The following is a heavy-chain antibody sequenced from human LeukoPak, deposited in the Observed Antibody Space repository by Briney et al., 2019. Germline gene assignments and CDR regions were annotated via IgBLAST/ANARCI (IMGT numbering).Heavy chain of an antibody. D-gene: IGHD2-2*01. CDR2: IRYDGSNK. CDR3: ARGPFTSISRYFDY. V-gene: IGHV3-30*02. J-gene: IGHJ4*02. CDR1: GFTFSSYG. Sequence: GGSLRLSCAASGFTFSSYGMHWVRQAPGKGLEWVAFIRYDGSNKYYADSVKGRFTISRDNSKNTLYLQMNSLRAEDTAVYYCARGPFTSISRYFDYWGQGTLVTVSS.